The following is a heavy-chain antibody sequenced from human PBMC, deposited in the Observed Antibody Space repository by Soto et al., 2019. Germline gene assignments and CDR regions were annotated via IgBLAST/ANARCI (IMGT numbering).Heavy chain of an antibody. CDR1: GFTFTSSA. Sequence: GASVKVSCKASGFTFTSSAMQWVRQARGQRLEWIGWIVVGSGNTNYAQKFQERVTITRDMSTSTAYMELSSLRSEDTAVYYCAADDNWNYESLQFDYWGQGTLVTVSS. CDR2: IVVGSGNT. CDR3: AADDNWNYESLQFDY. D-gene: IGHD1-7*01. V-gene: IGHV1-58*02. J-gene: IGHJ4*02.